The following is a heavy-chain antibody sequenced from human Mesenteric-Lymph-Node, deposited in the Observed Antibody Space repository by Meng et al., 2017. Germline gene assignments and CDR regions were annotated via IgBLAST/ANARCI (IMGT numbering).Heavy chain of an antibody. J-gene: IGHJ4*02. CDR1: GFDFNNYD. Sequence: GESLKISCTASGFDFNNYDMSWVRQAPGKGLEWVSVIYSGGSTYYADSVKGRFTISRHNSKNTLYLQMNSLRAEDTAVYYCAARSSNYYEIWGQGTLVTVSS. V-gene: IGHV3-53*04. CDR3: AARSSNYYEI. CDR2: IYSGGST. D-gene: IGHD3-22*01.